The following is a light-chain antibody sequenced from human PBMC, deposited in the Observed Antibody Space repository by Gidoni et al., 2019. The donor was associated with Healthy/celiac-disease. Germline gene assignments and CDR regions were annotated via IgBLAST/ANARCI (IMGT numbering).Light chain of an antibody. V-gene: IGLV3-1*01. CDR2: HDS. J-gene: IGLJ2*01. CDR3: QAWDSTYVV. CDR1: QLGDKY. Sequence: SYELPQPPSVSVSPGQTASITCSGDQLGDKYACWYQQKPGQSPVLVIYHDSKRPSGIPERFAGSNSGNTATLTISGTQAMDEADYYCQAWDSTYVVFGGGTKLTVL.